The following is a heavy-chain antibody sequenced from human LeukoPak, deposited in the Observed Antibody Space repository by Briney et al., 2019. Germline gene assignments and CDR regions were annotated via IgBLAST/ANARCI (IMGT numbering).Heavy chain of an antibody. Sequence: PSETLSLTCSVSGGSISSYYWSWIRQPPGKGLEWIGYINYSGSTNYNPSLRSRVTTSVDTSKNQISLKLRSVTAADAALYYCATLTYTYFENWGQGTLVTVSS. CDR2: INYSGST. D-gene: IGHD3-9*01. CDR3: ATLTYTYFEN. CDR1: GGSISSYY. V-gene: IGHV4-59*01. J-gene: IGHJ4*02.